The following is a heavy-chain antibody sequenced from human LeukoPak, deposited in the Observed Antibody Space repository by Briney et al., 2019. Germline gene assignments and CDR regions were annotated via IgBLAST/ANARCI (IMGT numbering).Heavy chain of an antibody. D-gene: IGHD3-22*01. CDR1: GFTFDDYG. Sequence: GGSLRLSCAASGFTFDDYGMSWVRQAPGRGLEWVSGINWNGGSTGYADSVKGRFTISRDNAKNSLYLQMNSLRAEDTALYYCAREGDSGYHRDFDYWGQGTLLTVSS. CDR3: AREGDSGYHRDFDY. CDR2: INWNGGST. V-gene: IGHV3-20*04. J-gene: IGHJ4*02.